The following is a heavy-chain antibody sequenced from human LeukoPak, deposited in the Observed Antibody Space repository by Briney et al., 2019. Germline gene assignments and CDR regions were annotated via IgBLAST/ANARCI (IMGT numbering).Heavy chain of an antibody. Sequence: GASVKVSSKASGYTFTSYGISWVRQAPGQGLEWMGWISAYNGNTNYAQKLQGRVTMTTDTSTSTAYMELRSLRSDDTAVYYCARGRGNYYDSSGYSLGAFDIWGQGTMVTVSS. CDR2: ISAYNGNT. J-gene: IGHJ3*02. CDR3: ARGRGNYYDSSGYSLGAFDI. CDR1: GYTFTSYG. D-gene: IGHD3-22*01. V-gene: IGHV1-18*01.